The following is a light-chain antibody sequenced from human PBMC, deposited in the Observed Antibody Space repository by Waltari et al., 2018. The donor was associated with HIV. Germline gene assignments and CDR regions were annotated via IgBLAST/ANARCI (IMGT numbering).Light chain of an antibody. CDR1: QSVSTK. CDR3: QQYKDWPS. V-gene: IGKV3-15*01. Sequence: EIVMTQSPATLSVSPGERATLSCRASQSVSTKLAWYHQKPGQAPRLLIYGASTRATGIPARFSGSGSGTEFTLTISSLQSEDFAVYYCQQYKDWPSFGPGTKVDIK. CDR2: GAS. J-gene: IGKJ3*01.